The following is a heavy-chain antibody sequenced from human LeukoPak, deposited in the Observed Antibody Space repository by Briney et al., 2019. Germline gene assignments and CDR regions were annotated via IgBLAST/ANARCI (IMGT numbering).Heavy chain of an antibody. Sequence: GASVKVSCKASGYTFTRYYMHWVRQAPGQGLEWMGWINPNSGGTNYAQKFQGRVTMTRDTSISTAYMELRRLRSDDTAVYYCARGSGYCSSTSCYGVNWFDPWGQGTLVTVSS. CDR3: ARGSGYCSSTSCYGVNWFDP. D-gene: IGHD2-2*03. CDR1: GYTFTRYY. J-gene: IGHJ5*02. CDR2: INPNSGGT. V-gene: IGHV1-2*02.